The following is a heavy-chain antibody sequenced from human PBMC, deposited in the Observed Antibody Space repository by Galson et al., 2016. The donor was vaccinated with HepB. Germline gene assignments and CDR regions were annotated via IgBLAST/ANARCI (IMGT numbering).Heavy chain of an antibody. Sequence: SLRLSCAASGFTLSSSAMTWVRQAPGRGLEWVSAITETGTFAYYADSVRGRFILSRDTSKNTLYLQMNNLRAEDTALYYCGRDYPTVTNHYSYHVDVGGKRGSVTVSS. CDR1: GFTLSSSA. CDR3: GRDYPTVTNHYSYHVDV. V-gene: IGHV3-23*01. J-gene: IGHJ6*04. D-gene: IGHD4-17*01. CDR2: ITETGTFA.